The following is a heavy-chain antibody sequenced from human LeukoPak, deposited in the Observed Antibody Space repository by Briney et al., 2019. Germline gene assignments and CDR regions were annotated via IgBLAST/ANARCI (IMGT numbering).Heavy chain of an antibody. CDR3: ARHPSAVAGKTFDC. D-gene: IGHD6-19*01. Sequence: SETLSLTCTVSGGSISTDYWTWIRQPPGKGLEWIGSMYKSGSTHYNPSLKSRVTISVDTSKRQFSLKMSSVTAADTAVYYCARHPSAVAGKTFDCWGQGTLVTVSS. CDR2: MYKSGST. CDR1: GGSISTDY. J-gene: IGHJ4*02. V-gene: IGHV4-59*01.